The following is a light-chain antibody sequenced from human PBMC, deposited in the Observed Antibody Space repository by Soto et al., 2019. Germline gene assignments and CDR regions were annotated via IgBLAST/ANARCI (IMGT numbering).Light chain of an antibody. J-gene: IGKJ3*01. V-gene: IGKV3-20*01. CDR1: QTFGRTY. Sequence: SVLTQSQGTLSLSPGERVTLSCRASQTFGRTYLAWYQQKPGQSPRLLIYDASSRATGIPDRFSGSGSGTDFTLTISRLEPEDFAVYYCQQYGRSPFTFGPGTKVDIK. CDR2: DAS. CDR3: QQYGRSPFT.